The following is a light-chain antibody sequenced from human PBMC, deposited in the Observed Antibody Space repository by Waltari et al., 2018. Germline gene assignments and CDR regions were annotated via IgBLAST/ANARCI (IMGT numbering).Light chain of an antibody. CDR3: QQSHSAPLA. CDR2: AAS. J-gene: IGKJ4*01. CDR1: RAITNY. Sequence: DIQMTQSPSSLSASVGDRVTIPCRASRAITNYVNWYQQRPGLAPKLLIYAASTLQGGGPTRFSGSGSGTDFTLTISSLQIEDFATYYCQQSHSAPLAFGGGTRLEI. V-gene: IGKV1-39*01.